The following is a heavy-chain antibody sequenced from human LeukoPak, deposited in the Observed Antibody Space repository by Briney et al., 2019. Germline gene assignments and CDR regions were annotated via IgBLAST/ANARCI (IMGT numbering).Heavy chain of an antibody. J-gene: IGHJ1*01. V-gene: IGHV3-66*03. Sequence: PGGSLRLSCAVSGFSVSNNYMNWVRQAPGKGLEWVSLIYSRGGTSYADSVKGRFTISRDLSTNTLYLQMNSLTTEDTAMYFCARRPVAAEYFQHWGQGTLVTVSS. CDR1: GFSVSNNY. D-gene: IGHD6-25*01. CDR2: IYSRGGT. CDR3: ARRPVAAEYFQH.